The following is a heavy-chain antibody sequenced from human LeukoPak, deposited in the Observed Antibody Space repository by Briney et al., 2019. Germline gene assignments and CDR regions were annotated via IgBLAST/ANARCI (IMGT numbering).Heavy chain of an antibody. J-gene: IGHJ4*02. CDR3: ARDGGPYWGTLHFFDY. CDR2: ISSSSSYI. D-gene: IGHD3-16*01. CDR1: GVTFSSDS. Sequence: GGSLRLSCAASGVTFSSDSMNWVRQAPGKGLDWVSSISSSSSYIYYADSVKGRFTISRDNAKTSLYLQMNSLRAEDTAVYYCARDGGPYWGTLHFFDYWGQGTLVTVSS. V-gene: IGHV3-21*01.